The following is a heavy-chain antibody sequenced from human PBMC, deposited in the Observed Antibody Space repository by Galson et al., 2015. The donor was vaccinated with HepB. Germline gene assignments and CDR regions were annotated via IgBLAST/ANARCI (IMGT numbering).Heavy chain of an antibody. CDR1: GFTFSNYA. V-gene: IGHV3-23*01. CDR3: ARGLGPYCNSPNCYSRITDC. J-gene: IGHJ4*02. Sequence: SLRLSCAASGFTFSNYAMTWVRQAPGKGLEWVSIVSGNGDSTYHADSVKGRFTISRDNSKNMLSLQMNSLRAEDTAVYYCARGLGPYCNSPNCYSRITDCWGQGTLVTVSS. D-gene: IGHD2-2*01. CDR2: VSGNGDST.